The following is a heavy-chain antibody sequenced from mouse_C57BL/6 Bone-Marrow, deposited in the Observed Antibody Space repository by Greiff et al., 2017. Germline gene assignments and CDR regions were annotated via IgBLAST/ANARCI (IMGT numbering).Heavy chain of an antibody. CDR3: ARGGISYYCDY. Sequence: QVQLQQSGAELVRPGASVKLSCKASGYTFTDYYINWVKQRPGQGLEWIARIYPGSGNTYYNEKFKGKATLTAEKSSSTAYMQLSSLTSEDSAVYFCARGGISYYCDYWGQGTTLTVSS. J-gene: IGHJ2*01. V-gene: IGHV1-76*01. CDR1: GYTFTDYY. CDR2: IYPGSGNT.